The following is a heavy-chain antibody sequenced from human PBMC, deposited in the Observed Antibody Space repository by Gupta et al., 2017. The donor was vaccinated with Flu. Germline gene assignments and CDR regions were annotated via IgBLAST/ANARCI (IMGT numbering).Heavy chain of an antibody. CDR2: IVHDFEIT. Sequence: GLEWVGGIVHDFEITHYAQDLQGRFTITRDKSTNTAFMEMNSLSFEDTAVYYCATPTQRIGAAGTGEAFDIWGQGTMVTVSS. D-gene: IGHD6-13*01. V-gene: IGHV1-69*17. CDR3: ATPTQRIGAAGTGEAFDI. J-gene: IGHJ3*02.